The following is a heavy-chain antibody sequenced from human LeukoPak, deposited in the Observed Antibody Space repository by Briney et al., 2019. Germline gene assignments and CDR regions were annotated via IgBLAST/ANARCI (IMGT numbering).Heavy chain of an antibody. V-gene: IGHV4-59*01. D-gene: IGHD6-13*01. CDR2: IYYSGST. CDR1: GGSISSYY. Sequence: SETLSLTCTVSGGSISSYYWSWIRQPPGKGLEWIGHIYYSGSTNYNPSLKSRVTISVDTSKNQFSLKLSSVTAADTAVYYCARVGYSSSWYGYYYYYGMDVWGQGTTVTVSS. CDR3: ARVGYSSSWYGYYYYYGMDV. J-gene: IGHJ6*02.